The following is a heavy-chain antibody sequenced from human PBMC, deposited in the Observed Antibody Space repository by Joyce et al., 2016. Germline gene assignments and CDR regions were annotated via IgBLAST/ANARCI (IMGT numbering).Heavy chain of an antibody. Sequence: QVQLVQSGAEVKKPGSSVKVSCKASGGTFNSYAFSWVRQAPGQGLEWMGGIVPVFGSANYAQKFQDRGAITADESTSTAYLELSSLRSEDTAVYYCARGYSRGPIDYWGQGTLVTVAS. CDR2: IVPVFGSA. D-gene: IGHD5-12*01. V-gene: IGHV1-69*01. J-gene: IGHJ4*02. CDR3: ARGYSRGPIDY. CDR1: GGTFNSYA.